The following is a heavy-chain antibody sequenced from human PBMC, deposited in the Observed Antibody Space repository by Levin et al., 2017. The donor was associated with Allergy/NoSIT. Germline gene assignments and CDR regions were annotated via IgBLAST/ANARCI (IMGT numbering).Heavy chain of an antibody. V-gene: IGHV3-21*01. CDR3: ARKEAMVPYYGMDG. CDR2: ISSSSSYI. Sequence: GGSLRLSCAASGFTFSSYSMNWVRQAPGKGLEWVSSISSSSSYIYYADSVKGRFTISRDNAKNSLYLQMNSLRAEDTAVYYCARKEAMVPYYGMDGWGQGTTVTVSS. D-gene: IGHD5-18*01. CDR1: GFTFSSYS. J-gene: IGHJ6*02.